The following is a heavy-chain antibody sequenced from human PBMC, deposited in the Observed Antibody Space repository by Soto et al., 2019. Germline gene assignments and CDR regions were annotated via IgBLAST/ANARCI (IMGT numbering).Heavy chain of an antibody. J-gene: IGHJ4*02. Sequence: EVQLLESGGGLVQPGGSLRLSCAASGFTFSSYAMSWVRQAPGKGLEWVSAISGSGGSTYYADSVKGRFTISRDNSKITLYLQMNSLRAEDTAVYYCAKAAIPGPRGLARTCDYFDYWGQGTLVTVSS. D-gene: IGHD4-17*01. CDR1: GFTFSSYA. CDR3: AKAAIPGPRGLARTCDYFDY. V-gene: IGHV3-23*01. CDR2: ISGSGGST.